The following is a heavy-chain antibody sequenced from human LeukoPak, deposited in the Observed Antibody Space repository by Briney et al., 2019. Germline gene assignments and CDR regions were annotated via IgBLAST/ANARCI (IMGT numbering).Heavy chain of an antibody. CDR1: GFTVSSNY. CDR3: ARHIVVVTAVSHYYGMDV. D-gene: IGHD2-21*02. V-gene: IGHV3-66*04. Sequence: GGSLRLSCAVSGFTVSSNYMSWVRQAPGKGLEWVSVIYPGGSRYYADSVKGRFTISRGNSKNTLFLQMNNLRAEDTAVYYCARHIVVVTAVSHYYGMDVWGQGTSVTVS. J-gene: IGHJ6*02. CDR2: IYPGGSR.